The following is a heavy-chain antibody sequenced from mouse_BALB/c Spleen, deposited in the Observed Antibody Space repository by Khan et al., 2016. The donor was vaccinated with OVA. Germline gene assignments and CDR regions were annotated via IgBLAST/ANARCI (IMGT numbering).Heavy chain of an antibody. CDR1: GYTFSSYY. Sequence: QVQLQQPGAELVKPGASVKLSCKASGYTFSSYYMYWAKERPGQGLEWMGGINPSNGGTTFNDKFKTKATLTVDKSSSTAYMQLSSLTAEDSTDYYCTRSGYANRFAYWGQGTLVTVS. D-gene: IGHD2-10*02. V-gene: IGHV1-53*01. CDR3: TRSGYANRFAY. CDR2: INPSNGGT. J-gene: IGHJ3*01.